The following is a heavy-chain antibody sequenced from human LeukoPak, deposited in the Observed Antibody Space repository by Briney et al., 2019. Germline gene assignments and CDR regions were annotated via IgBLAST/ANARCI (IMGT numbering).Heavy chain of an antibody. V-gene: IGHV3-23*01. D-gene: IGHD6-6*01. Sequence: PGGSLRLSCAASGFTFSSYAMSWVRQAPGKGLEWVSAISGSGGSTYYADSVKGRFTISRDNSKSTLYLQMNSLRAEDTAVYYCASPIAARQGYYYYGMDVWGQGTTVTVSS. J-gene: IGHJ6*02. CDR3: ASPIAARQGYYYYGMDV. CDR1: GFTFSSYA. CDR2: ISGSGGST.